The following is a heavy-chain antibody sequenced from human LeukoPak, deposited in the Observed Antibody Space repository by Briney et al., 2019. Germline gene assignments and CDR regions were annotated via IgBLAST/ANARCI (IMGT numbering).Heavy chain of an antibody. D-gene: IGHD3-10*02. Sequence: SETLSLTCTVSGGSISSYYWSWIRQPPGKGLEWIGYIYYSGSTNYNPSLKSRVTISVDTSKNQFSLKLSSVTAADTAVYYCAGLVRGVISYWGQGTLVTVSS. CDR3: AGLVRGVISY. V-gene: IGHV4-59*01. CDR2: IYYSGST. CDR1: GGSISSYY. J-gene: IGHJ4*02.